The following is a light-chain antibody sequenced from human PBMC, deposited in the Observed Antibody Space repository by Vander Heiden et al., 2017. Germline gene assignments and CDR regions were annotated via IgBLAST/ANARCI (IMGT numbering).Light chain of an antibody. Sequence: DIQPTQSPSTLSASVGDRLTITCRASQSISSWLAWYQQKPGKAPKLLIYDASSWESGVPSRFSGSGSGTEFTLTISSLQPDDFATYYCQQYNSYSPLTFGGGTKVEIK. CDR1: QSISSW. CDR3: QQYNSYSPLT. CDR2: DAS. J-gene: IGKJ4*01. V-gene: IGKV1-5*01.